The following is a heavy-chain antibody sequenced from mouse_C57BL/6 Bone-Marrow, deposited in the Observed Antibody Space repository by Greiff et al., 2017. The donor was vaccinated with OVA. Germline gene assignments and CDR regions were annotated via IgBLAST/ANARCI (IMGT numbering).Heavy chain of an antibody. Sequence: QVQLQQSGAELARPGASVKLSCKASGYTFTSYGISWVKQRTGQGLEWIGEIYPRSGNTYYNEKFKGKATLTADKSSSTAYMELRSLTSEDSAVYFCARRRGTGIVDYWGQGTTLTVSS. D-gene: IGHD4-1*01. CDR3: ARRRGTGIVDY. J-gene: IGHJ2*01. CDR2: IYPRSGNT. V-gene: IGHV1-81*01. CDR1: GYTFTSYG.